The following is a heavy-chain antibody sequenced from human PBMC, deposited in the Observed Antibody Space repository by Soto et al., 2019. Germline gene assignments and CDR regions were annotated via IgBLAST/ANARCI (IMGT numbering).Heavy chain of an antibody. Sequence: ESLKISCETSGYNFISFWIAWVRQMPGKGLEWMGLIYPGDSDTTYSPAFQGQVTISVDRSTKIAYLQWSSLKASDTAMYYCVRFAYCGREPYFFAFWGRG. CDR3: VRFAYCGREPYFFAF. V-gene: IGHV5-51*01. D-gene: IGHD2-21*01. CDR1: GYNFISFW. CDR2: IYPGDSDT. J-gene: IGHJ4*02.